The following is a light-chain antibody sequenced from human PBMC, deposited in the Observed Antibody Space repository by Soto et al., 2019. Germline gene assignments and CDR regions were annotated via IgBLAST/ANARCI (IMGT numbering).Light chain of an antibody. CDR3: QNCGGSQIT. Sequence: EIVLTQSPATLSLSPGERATLSCGASQSVSGNHLAWYQQKPGLAPRLLIYDASRRSTGIPDRFSGSGSGTDFTLIVSRLEPDDFAMYYCQNCGGSQITFGQGTRLEIK. J-gene: IGKJ5*01. V-gene: IGKV3D-20*01. CDR1: QSVSGNH. CDR2: DAS.